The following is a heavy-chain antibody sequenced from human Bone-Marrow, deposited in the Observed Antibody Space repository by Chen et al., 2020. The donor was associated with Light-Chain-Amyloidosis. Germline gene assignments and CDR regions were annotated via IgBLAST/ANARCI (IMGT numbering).Heavy chain of an antibody. V-gene: IGHV4-34*01. D-gene: IGHD2-15*01. CDR1: GGSFSGYY. J-gene: IGHJ2*01. CDR3: ARVSIVVVVAATPYWYFDL. CDR2: INHSGST. Sequence: QVQLQQWGAGLLKPSETLSLTCAVYGGSFSGYYWSWIRQPPGKGLEWIGEINHSGSTNYNPSLKSRVTISVDTSKNQFSLKLSSVTAADTAVYYCARVSIVVVVAATPYWYFDLWGRGTLVTVSS.